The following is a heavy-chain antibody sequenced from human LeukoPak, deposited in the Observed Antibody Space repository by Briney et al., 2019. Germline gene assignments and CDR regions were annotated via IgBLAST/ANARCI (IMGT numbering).Heavy chain of an antibody. CDR3: ARVKALWFGESQFDY. Sequence: PSETLSLTCAVYGGSFSGYYWSWIRQPPGKGLEWIGEINHSGSTNYNPSLKSRVTISVDTSKNQFSLKLSSVTAADTAVYYCARVKALWFGESQFDYWGQGTLATVSS. J-gene: IGHJ4*02. CDR2: INHSGST. CDR1: GGSFSGYY. V-gene: IGHV4-34*01. D-gene: IGHD3-10*01.